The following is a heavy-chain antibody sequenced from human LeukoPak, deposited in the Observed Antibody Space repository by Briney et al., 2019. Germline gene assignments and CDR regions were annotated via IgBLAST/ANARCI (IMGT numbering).Heavy chain of an antibody. CDR1: GVSISSYY. D-gene: IGHD1-26*01. V-gene: IGHV4-59*12. Sequence: SETLSLTRTVSGVSISSYYWSWIRQPPGKGLEWIGYIYHSGSTYYKPSLKSRVTISEDRSKNQFSLKLSSVTAADTAVYYCARAGLPIVGASYFDYWGQGTLVTVSS. CDR3: ARAGLPIVGASYFDY. CDR2: IYHSGST. J-gene: IGHJ4*02.